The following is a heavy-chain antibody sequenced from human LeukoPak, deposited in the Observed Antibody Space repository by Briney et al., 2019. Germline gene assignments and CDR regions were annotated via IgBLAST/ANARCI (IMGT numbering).Heavy chain of an antibody. CDR3: AKLRDGRAFGAIDY. Sequence: GESLKISCKGSGYSFTSYWIGWVRQMPGKGLEWVGIIYPGDSDTRYSPSFQGQVTISADRSLTTAYLQWSSLKAADTAMYYCAKLRDGRAFGAIDYWGQGTLVTVSP. CDR1: GYSFTSYW. V-gene: IGHV5-51*01. J-gene: IGHJ4*02. D-gene: IGHD3-10*01. CDR2: IYPGDSDT.